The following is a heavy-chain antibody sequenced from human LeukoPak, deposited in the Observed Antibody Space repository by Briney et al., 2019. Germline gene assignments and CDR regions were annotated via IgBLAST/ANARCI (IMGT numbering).Heavy chain of an antibody. V-gene: IGHV3-74*01. CDR2: INSDGSST. CDR1: GFTSSIYW. J-gene: IGHJ4*02. Sequence: GGSLRLSCAASGFTSSIYWMHWVRQAPGKGLVWVSRINSDGSSTSYADSVKGRFTISRDNAKTTLYLQMNSLRAEDTAVYYCARGGVGWAYFDYWGQGTLVTVSS. D-gene: IGHD3-16*01. CDR3: ARGGVGWAYFDY.